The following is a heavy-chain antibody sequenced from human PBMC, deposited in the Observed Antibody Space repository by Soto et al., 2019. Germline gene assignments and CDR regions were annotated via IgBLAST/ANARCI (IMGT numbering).Heavy chain of an antibody. V-gene: IGHV4-30-4*01. CDR2: IYYRGST. D-gene: IGHD3-22*01. CDR3: ARGSVDTVDSRGFYEY. J-gene: IGHJ4*02. Sequence: SETLSLTCTVSGGSISSGDHYWSWIRQPPGKDLEWIGNIYYRGSTYYNPSLKSRVTMSVDTSKNQFSLKLTSVTAADRAVYYCARGSVDTVDSRGFYEYWGQGTPVTVSS. CDR1: GGSISSGDHY.